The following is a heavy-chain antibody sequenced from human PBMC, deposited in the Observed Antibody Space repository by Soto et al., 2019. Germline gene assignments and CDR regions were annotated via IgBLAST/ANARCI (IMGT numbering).Heavy chain of an antibody. J-gene: IGHJ4*02. V-gene: IGHV1-18*01. D-gene: IGHD1-26*01. Sequence: QVQLVQSGAEVKKPGASVKVSCKASDYTFTSYGINWVRQGPGQGLEWMGWISPYNDNTQYAQRFQGRVTLTTDTSTNTAYMELRSLRSDDTAVYYCARGMWELPIDYWGQGTLVTVSS. CDR1: DYTFTSYG. CDR3: ARGMWELPIDY. CDR2: ISPYNDNT.